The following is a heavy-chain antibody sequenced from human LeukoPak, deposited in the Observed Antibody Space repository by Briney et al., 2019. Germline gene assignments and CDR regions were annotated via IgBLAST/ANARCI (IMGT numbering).Heavy chain of an antibody. CDR3: ARGCSSTSCYLAFDI. D-gene: IGHD2-2*01. CDR1: GGSISSYY. Sequence: PSETLSLTCTVSGGSISSYYWSWIRQPAGKGLEWIGRIYASGSTNYNPSLKSRVTMSVDTSKNQFSLKLSSVTAADTAVYYCARGCSSTSCYLAFDIWGQGTMVTVSS. V-gene: IGHV4-4*07. J-gene: IGHJ3*02. CDR2: IYASGST.